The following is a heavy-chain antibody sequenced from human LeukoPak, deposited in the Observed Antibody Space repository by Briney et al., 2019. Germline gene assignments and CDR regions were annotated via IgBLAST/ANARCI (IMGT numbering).Heavy chain of an antibody. CDR3: ARDPIVVVAAIEDG. CDR2: ISGSGGST. CDR1: GFTFSSYG. J-gene: IGHJ4*02. Sequence: GGTLRLSCAASGFTFSSYGMSWVRQAPGKGLEWVSAISGSGGSTYYADSVRGRFTISRDNAKNSLYLQMNSLRAEDTAVYYCARDPIVVVAAIEDGWDQGTLVTVSS. V-gene: IGHV3-23*01. D-gene: IGHD2-15*01.